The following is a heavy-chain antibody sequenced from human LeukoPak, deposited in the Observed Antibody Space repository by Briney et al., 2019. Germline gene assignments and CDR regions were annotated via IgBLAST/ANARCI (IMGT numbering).Heavy chain of an antibody. CDR1: GFTFSTIA. J-gene: IGHJ3*02. V-gene: IGHV3-23*01. D-gene: IGHD3-10*01. CDR3: VKEHVDRGFTRSFEI. Sequence: AGSLRLSCAASGFTFSTIAMSWVRQAPGKGLEWVSAISDTKTYYADAVKGRFTISRDNSKNTVYLQMNSLRAEDTAVYYCVKEHVDRGFTRSFEIWGQGTVVTVSS. CDR2: ISDTKT.